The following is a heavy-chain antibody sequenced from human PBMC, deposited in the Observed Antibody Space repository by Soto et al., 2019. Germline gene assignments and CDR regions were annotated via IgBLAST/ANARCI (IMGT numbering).Heavy chain of an antibody. Sequence: EVQLLESGGDLVQPGGSLRLSCVDSGFTFSSSAMSWVRQAPGKGLEWVSAISASGGSTYYADSVKGRFTVSRDNSRNTLYLQMNSLKAEDTAVYYCAKRADSGSCYDYWGQGTLVTVSS. CDR1: GFTFSSSA. V-gene: IGHV3-23*01. J-gene: IGHJ4*02. CDR3: AKRADSGSCYDY. D-gene: IGHD3-10*01. CDR2: ISASGGST.